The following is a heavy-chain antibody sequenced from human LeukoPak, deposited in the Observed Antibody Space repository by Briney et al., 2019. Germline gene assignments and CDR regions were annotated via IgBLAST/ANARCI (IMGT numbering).Heavy chain of an antibody. D-gene: IGHD6-19*01. CDR3: AKEIMEQWLGNWFDS. CDR1: GFTFSSYA. J-gene: IGHJ5*01. V-gene: IGHV3-23*01. Sequence: GGSLRLSCAASGFTFSSYAMSWVRQAPGKGLEWVSAISGSGGSTYYADSVKGRFTISRDNSKNTLFLQMNSLRAEDTAVYYCAKEIMEQWLGNWFDSWGQGTLVTVSS. CDR2: ISGSGGST.